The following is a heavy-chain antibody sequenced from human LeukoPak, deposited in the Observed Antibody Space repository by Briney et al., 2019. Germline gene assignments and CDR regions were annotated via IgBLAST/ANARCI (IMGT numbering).Heavy chain of an antibody. J-gene: IGHJ4*02. D-gene: IGHD1-26*01. Sequence: PSETLSLTCTVSGDSITSSNKYWGWIRLPPGKGLEWIGTIYYSGNTYYNPSLKSRVTISLGPSQNRFSLKLRSVTAADTAVYYCARGTSGSFPYYFDYWGQGTLVTVSS. CDR3: ARGTSGSFPYYFDY. CDR2: IYYSGNT. V-gene: IGHV4-39*07. CDR1: GDSITSSNKY.